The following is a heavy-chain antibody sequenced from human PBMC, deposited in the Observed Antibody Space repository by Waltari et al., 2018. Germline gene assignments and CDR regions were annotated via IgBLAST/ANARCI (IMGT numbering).Heavy chain of an antibody. D-gene: IGHD3-9*01. J-gene: IGHJ3*02. V-gene: IGHV3-21*01. CDR3: ARDYDILTGDAFDI. CDR2: ISSSSSYI. Sequence: EVQLVESGGGLVKPGGSLRLSCAASGSTFSSYSMNWFRPAPGKGLEWVSSISSSSSYIYYADSVKGRFTISRDNAKNSLYLQMNSLRAEDTAVYYCARDYDILTGDAFDIWGQGTMVTVSS. CDR1: GSTFSSYS.